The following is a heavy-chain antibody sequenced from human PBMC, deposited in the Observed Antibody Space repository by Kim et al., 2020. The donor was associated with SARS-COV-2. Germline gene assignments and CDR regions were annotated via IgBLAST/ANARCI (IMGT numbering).Heavy chain of an antibody. J-gene: IGHJ6*02. V-gene: IGHV3-9*01. D-gene: IGHD3-16*01. Sequence: GGSLRLSCAASGFTFDDYAMHWVRQAPGKGLEWVSGISWNSGSIGYADSVKGRFTISRDNAKNSLYLQMNSLRAEDTALYYCAKDIGGMITFGAYGMDVWGQGTTVTVSS. CDR2: ISWNSGSI. CDR1: GFTFDDYA. CDR3: AKDIGGMITFGAYGMDV.